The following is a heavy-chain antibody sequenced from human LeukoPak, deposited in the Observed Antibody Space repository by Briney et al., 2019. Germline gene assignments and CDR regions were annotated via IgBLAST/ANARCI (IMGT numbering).Heavy chain of an antibody. J-gene: IGHJ6*02. CDR1: GFTFSSYW. D-gene: IGHD1-14*01. V-gene: IGHV3-7*05. CDR2: IKQDGSEK. Sequence: PGGSLRLSYAASGFTFSSYWMSWVRQAPGKGLEWVANIKQDGSEKYYVDSVKGRFTISRDNAKNSLYLQMNSLRAEDTAVYYCARDHRTWRGYYYYGMDVWGQGTTVTVSS. CDR3: ARDHRTWRGYYYYGMDV.